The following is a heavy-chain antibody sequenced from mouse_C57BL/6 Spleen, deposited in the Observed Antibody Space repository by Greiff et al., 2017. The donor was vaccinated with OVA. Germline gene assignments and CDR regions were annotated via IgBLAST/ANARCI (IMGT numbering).Heavy chain of an antibody. CDR3: ARLYYDYDGTSY. CDR2: IDPSDSYT. CDR1: GYTFTSYW. Sequence: QVQLKQPGAELVRPGTSVKLSCKASGYTFTSYWMHWVKQRPGQGLEWIGVIDPSDSYTNYNQKFKGKATLTVDTSSSTAYMQLSSLTSEDSAVYYCARLYYDYDGTSYWGQGTTLTVSS. D-gene: IGHD2-4*01. V-gene: IGHV1-59*01. J-gene: IGHJ2*01.